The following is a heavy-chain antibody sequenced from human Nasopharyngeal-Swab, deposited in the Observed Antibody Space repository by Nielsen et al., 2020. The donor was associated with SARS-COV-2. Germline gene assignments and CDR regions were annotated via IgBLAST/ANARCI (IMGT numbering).Heavy chain of an antibody. V-gene: IGHV3-30*03. CDR1: GFTFSDYY. CDR3: ARAVIGGVMDQDAFDI. D-gene: IGHD3-16*01. Sequence: GESLKISCAASGFTFSDYYMAWIRQAPGKGLEGVAVISYDGVHKYYAKSVKGRFTVSRDNSKNTMYLLMNNLRGDDMAVYYCARAVIGGVMDQDAFDIWGQGTLVTVSS. CDR2: ISYDGVHK. J-gene: IGHJ3*02.